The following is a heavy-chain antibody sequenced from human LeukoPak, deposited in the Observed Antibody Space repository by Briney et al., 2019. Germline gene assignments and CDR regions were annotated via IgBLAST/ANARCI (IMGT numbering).Heavy chain of an antibody. V-gene: IGHV3-48*01. CDR2: ISSSSTNM. CDR3: AREYSSSSGRSFDY. CDR1: GFTFSTYS. D-gene: IGHD6-6*01. J-gene: IGHJ4*02. Sequence: GGSLRLSCAASGFTFSTYSMNWVRQAPGKGLQWVSYISSSSTNMYYADSVKGRFTISRDNAKNSLYLQMNSLRAEDTAVYYCAREYSSSSGRSFDYWGRGTLVTVSS.